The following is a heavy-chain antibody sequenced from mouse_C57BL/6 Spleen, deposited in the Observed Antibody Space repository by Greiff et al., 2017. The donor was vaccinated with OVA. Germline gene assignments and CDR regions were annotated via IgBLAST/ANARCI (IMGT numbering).Heavy chain of an antibody. V-gene: IGHV1-85*01. CDR2: IYPRDGST. J-gene: IGHJ3*01. CDR1: GYTFTSYD. Sequence: VQLQESGPELVKPGASVKLSCKASGYTFTSYDINWVKQRPGQGLAWIGWIYPRDGSTKYNEKFKGKATLTVDTSSSTAYMELHSLTSEDSAVYFCARSPYDYDAAGAPWFAYWGQGTLVTVSA. D-gene: IGHD2-4*01. CDR3: ARSPYDYDAAGAPWFAY.